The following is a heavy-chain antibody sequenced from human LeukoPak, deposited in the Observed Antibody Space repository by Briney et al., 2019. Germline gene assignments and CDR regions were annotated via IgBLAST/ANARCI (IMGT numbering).Heavy chain of an antibody. Sequence: GGSLRLSCAASGFTFDAYTMHWVRQAPGKGLEWVSLIDWDGGSTYYTDSVKGRFTISRDNSKNTLYLQMNSLRAEDTAVYYCAKDMYGTTGTTWRGPRWDYWGQGTLVTVSS. V-gene: IGHV3-43*01. D-gene: IGHD1-1*01. CDR2: IDWDGGST. CDR1: GFTFDAYT. J-gene: IGHJ4*02. CDR3: AKDMYGTTGTTWRGPRWDY.